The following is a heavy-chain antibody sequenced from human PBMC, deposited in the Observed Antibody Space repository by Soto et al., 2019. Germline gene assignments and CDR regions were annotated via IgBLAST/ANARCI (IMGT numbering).Heavy chain of an antibody. V-gene: IGHV3-7*04. J-gene: IGHJ4*02. Sequence: VQVVESGGGLVRPGGSLRLSCEVSGFDFPGFWMNWVRQGPGKGPEWVANIDHGGSEIYLVDSVKGRFTSSRDKAKSTLYLQMNSLRAEDTAVYFCARGGRDFDFWGRGTMVTVSS. D-gene: IGHD1-1*01. CDR1: GFDFPGFW. CDR2: IDHGGSEI. CDR3: ARGGRDFDF.